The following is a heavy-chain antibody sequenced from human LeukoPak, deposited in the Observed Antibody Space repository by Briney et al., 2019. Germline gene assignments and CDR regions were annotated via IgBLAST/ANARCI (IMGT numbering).Heavy chain of an antibody. D-gene: IGHD6-13*01. CDR2: INSDGSTT. Sequence: GGSLRLSCAASGFTFSNYWMHWVRQAPGKGLVWVSRINSDGSTTTYADSVKGRFTISRDNAKNRLYLQMNSLRAEDTAVYYCAKQKSPYSSSWYYFDYWGQGTLVTVSS. CDR1: GFTFSNYW. J-gene: IGHJ4*02. CDR3: AKQKSPYSSSWYYFDY. V-gene: IGHV3-74*01.